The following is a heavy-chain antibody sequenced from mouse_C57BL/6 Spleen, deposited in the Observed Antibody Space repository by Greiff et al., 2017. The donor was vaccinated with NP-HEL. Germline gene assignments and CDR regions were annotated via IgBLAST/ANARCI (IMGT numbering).Heavy chain of an antibody. CDR3: AREGDYDVRYFDV. CDR1: GFTFSSYA. Sequence: EVQVVESGGGLVKPGGSLKLSCAASGFTFSSYAMSWVRQTPEKRLEWVATISDGGSYTYYPDNVKGRFTISRDNAKNNLYLQMSHLKSEDTAMYYCAREGDYDVRYFDVWGTGTTVTVSS. V-gene: IGHV5-4*01. D-gene: IGHD2-4*01. CDR2: ISDGGSYT. J-gene: IGHJ1*03.